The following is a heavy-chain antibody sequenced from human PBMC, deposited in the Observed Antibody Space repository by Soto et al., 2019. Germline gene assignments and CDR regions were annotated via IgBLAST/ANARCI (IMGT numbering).Heavy chain of an antibody. CDR1: GFTFSSYA. CDR2: ISGSGGST. Sequence: EVQLLESGGGLVQPGGSLRLSCAASGFTFSSYAMSWVRQAPGKGLEWVSAISGSGGSTYYADSVKGRFTISRDNSKNTLYLQMNSLRAEDTAVYYCASSQWFGELGDVWGQGTTVTVSS. D-gene: IGHD3-10*01. J-gene: IGHJ6*02. CDR3: ASSQWFGELGDV. V-gene: IGHV3-23*01.